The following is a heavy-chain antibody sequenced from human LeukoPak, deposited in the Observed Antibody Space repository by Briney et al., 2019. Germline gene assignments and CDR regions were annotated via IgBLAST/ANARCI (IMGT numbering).Heavy chain of an antibody. V-gene: IGHV4-39*01. D-gene: IGHD1-1*01. CDR1: GGSISSGYS. Sequence: SETLSLTCTVSGGSISSGYSWGWIRQPPGKGLAWIGSIYFSGTTYYNPSFKSRVTISVDTSRNQFSLKLNSVTAADTAIYYCVRHLGANTWMGNWFDPWGQGTLVTVSS. CDR2: IYFSGTT. J-gene: IGHJ5*02. CDR3: VRHLGANTWMGNWFDP.